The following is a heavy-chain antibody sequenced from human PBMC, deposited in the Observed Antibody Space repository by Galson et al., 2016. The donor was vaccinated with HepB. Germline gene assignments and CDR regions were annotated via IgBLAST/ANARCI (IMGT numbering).Heavy chain of an antibody. D-gene: IGHD3-10*01. Sequence: ETLSLTCTVSGGSISSSSYYWGWIRQPPGKGLECIGSIYYSGSTYYNPSLRSRVTISVDTYKNQFSLTLSSVTAADTAVYYCARSKAGARPPDIWGQGTMVTVSS. CDR1: GGSISSSSYY. CDR2: IYYSGST. J-gene: IGHJ3*02. CDR3: ARSKAGARPPDI. V-gene: IGHV4-39*01.